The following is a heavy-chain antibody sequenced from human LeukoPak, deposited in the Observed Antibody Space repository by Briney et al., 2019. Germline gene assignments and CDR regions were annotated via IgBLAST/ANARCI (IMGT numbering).Heavy chain of an antibody. CDR3: AKDKDPWKSTSISDFDY. D-gene: IGHD1-1*01. J-gene: IGHJ4*02. CDR2: IRYDGSNK. V-gene: IGHV3-30*02. Sequence: GGSLRLSCAASGFTFSSYGMHWVRQAPGKGLEWVAFIRYDGSNKYYADSVKGRFTISRDNSKNTLYLQMNSLRAEDTAMYFCAKDKDPWKSTSISDFDYWGQGTLITVSS. CDR1: GFTFSSYG.